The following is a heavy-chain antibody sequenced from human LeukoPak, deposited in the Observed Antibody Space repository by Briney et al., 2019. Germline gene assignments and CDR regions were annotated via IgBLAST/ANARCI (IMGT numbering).Heavy chain of an antibody. J-gene: IGHJ5*02. CDR3: ARDSNSSGRGWFDP. V-gene: IGHV3-30-3*01. CDR1: GFTFNSYA. Sequence: GGSLRLSCAASGFTFNSYAMHWVRQAPGKGLEWVAFISHEGSIEYSADSVKGRFTISRDNYKNTLYLQMNSLRAEDTAVYYGARDSNSSGRGWFDPWGQGALVTVSS. D-gene: IGHD6-19*01. CDR2: ISHEGSIE.